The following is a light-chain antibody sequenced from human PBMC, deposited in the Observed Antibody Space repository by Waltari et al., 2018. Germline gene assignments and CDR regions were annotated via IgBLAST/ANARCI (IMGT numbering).Light chain of an antibody. J-gene: IGLJ2*01. CDR3: CSYAGSYTFVV. Sequence: QSALTQPRSVSGSPGQSVTISCTGTSSDVGGYNYVSWYQQHPGKAPKLMIYDVSKRPSGVPDSFSGSKAGITDSLTISGLQAEDEADYDCCSYAGSYTFVVFGGGTKLTVL. CDR2: DVS. V-gene: IGLV2-11*01. CDR1: SSDVGGYNY.